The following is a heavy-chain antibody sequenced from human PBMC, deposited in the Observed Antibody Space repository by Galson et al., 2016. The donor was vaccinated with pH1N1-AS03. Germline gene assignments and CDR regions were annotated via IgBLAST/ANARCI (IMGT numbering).Heavy chain of an antibody. CDR1: GYNFTNYW. J-gene: IGHJ5*02. D-gene: IGHD1-26*01. Sequence: QSGAEVKKPGESLKISCRASGYNFTNYWIGWVRQMPGKGLEWMRIIDPRDSDTRYSPSFQGQVTISVDKSFSTAYIQWGSLKASDTAMYYCARHGEPATLSGWFDPWGQGTLVTASS. CDR3: ARHGEPATLSGWFDP. CDR2: IDPRDSDT. V-gene: IGHV5-51*01.